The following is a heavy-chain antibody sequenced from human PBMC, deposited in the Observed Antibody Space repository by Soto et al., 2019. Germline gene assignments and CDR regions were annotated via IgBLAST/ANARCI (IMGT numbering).Heavy chain of an antibody. J-gene: IGHJ6*02. Sequence: SETLSLTCTVSGGSISSYYWSWIRQPPGKGLEWIGYIYYSGSTNYNPSLKSRVTISVDMSKNQFSLKLSSVTAADTAVYYCARDQYSSSSGRGYYYYYYYDMDVWGQGTTVTVSS. CDR2: IYYSGST. D-gene: IGHD6-6*01. V-gene: IGHV4-59*01. CDR3: ARDQYSSSSGRGYYYYYYYDMDV. CDR1: GGSISSYY.